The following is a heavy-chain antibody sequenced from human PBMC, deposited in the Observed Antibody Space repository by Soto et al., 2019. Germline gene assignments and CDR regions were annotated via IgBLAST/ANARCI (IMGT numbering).Heavy chain of an antibody. Sequence: GGSLRLSCAASGFTFSSYAMHWVRQAPGRGLEWVAVISYDGSNKYYADSVKGRFTISRDNSKNTLYLQMNSLRAEDTAVYYCAREDYYDSSGYFDYWGQGTLVTVSS. D-gene: IGHD3-22*01. CDR3: AREDYYDSSGYFDY. CDR2: ISYDGSNK. CDR1: GFTFSSYA. V-gene: IGHV3-30-3*01. J-gene: IGHJ4*02.